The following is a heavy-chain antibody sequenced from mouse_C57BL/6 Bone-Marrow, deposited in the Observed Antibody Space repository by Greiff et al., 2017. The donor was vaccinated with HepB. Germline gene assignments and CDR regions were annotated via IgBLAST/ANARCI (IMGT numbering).Heavy chain of an antibody. V-gene: IGHV1-52*01. CDR1: GYTFTSYW. Sequence: VQLQQPGAELVRPGSSVKLSCKASGYTFTSYWMHWVKQRPIQGLEWIGNIDPSDSETHYNQKFKDKATLTVDKSSSTAYMQLSSLTSEDSAVYYCARSGLLGYFDYWGQGTTLTVSS. J-gene: IGHJ2*01. CDR3: ARSGLLGYFDY. CDR2: IDPSDSET. D-gene: IGHD2-3*01.